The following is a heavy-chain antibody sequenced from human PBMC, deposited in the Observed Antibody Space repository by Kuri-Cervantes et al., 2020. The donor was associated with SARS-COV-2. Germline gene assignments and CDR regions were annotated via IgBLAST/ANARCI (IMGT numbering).Heavy chain of an antibody. Sequence: GGSLRLSCAVSGYSISSGYYWGWIRQPPGKGLEWVANIKQDGSEKYYVDSVKGRFTISRDNAKNSLYLQMNSLRAEDTAAYYCASTASGSAAPFDYWGQGTLVTVSS. CDR1: GYSISSGYY. CDR2: IKQDGSEK. CDR3: ASTASGSAAPFDY. D-gene: IGHD2-2*01. J-gene: IGHJ4*02. V-gene: IGHV3-7*01.